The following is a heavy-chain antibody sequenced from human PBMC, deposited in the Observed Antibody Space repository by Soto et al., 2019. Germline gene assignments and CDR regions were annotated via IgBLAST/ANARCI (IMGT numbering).Heavy chain of an antibody. CDR3: VRDGHCITTSCYGNWFDP. J-gene: IGHJ5*02. V-gene: IGHV1-18*01. Sequence: GASVKFSCKASGYTFTSYGISWVRQAPGQGLEWMGWISAYNGNTNYAQKLQGRVTMTTDTSTSTAYMELRSLRAEDTAVYYCVRDGHCITTSCYGNWFDPWGQGTLVTVSS. CDR2: ISAYNGNT. CDR1: GYTFTSYG. D-gene: IGHD2-2*01.